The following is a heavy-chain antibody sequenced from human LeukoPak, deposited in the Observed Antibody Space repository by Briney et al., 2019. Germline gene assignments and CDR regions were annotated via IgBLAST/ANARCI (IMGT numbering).Heavy chain of an antibody. D-gene: IGHD4-17*01. Sequence: SGGSLRLSCAASGFIFNDYAMHWVRHAPGKGLEWVSSISWNSGSLGYADSVQGRFTISRDSAKNSLYLQMNSLRAEDTALYYCAKGANPNYGHYIRGWFGPWGQGSLVTVSS. J-gene: IGHJ5*02. CDR2: ISWNSGSL. CDR1: GFIFNDYA. V-gene: IGHV3-9*01. CDR3: AKGANPNYGHYIRGWFGP.